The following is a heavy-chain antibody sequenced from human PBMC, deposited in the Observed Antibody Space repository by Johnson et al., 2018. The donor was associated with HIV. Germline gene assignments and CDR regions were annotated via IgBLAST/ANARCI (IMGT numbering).Heavy chain of an antibody. CDR3: ARDGEDSSGWDNFGAFDI. CDR1: GFTFSSYA. CDR2: ISGNGGST. V-gene: IGHV3-23*04. D-gene: IGHD6-19*01. Sequence: VQLVESGGGLVQPGGSLRLSCAASGFTFSSYAMSWVRQAPGKGLEWVSAISGNGGSTYYANSVKGRFTISRDNSKGTLYLQMDGLRPEDTALYYCARDGEDSSGWDNFGAFDIWGQGTMVTVSS. J-gene: IGHJ3*02.